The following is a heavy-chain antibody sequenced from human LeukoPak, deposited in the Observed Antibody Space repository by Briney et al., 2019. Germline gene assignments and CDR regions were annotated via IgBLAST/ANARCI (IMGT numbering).Heavy chain of an antibody. J-gene: IGHJ3*02. CDR2: IYSGGST. V-gene: IGHV3-66*01. Sequence: GGSLRLSCAASEFSFGSNYMTWVRQAPGKGLEWVSLIYSGGSTYYADWVRGRFTISRDNSKNTLYLQMNSLRAEDTAVYYCPRVRIWGQGTMVTVSS. CDR3: PRVRI. CDR1: EFSFGSNY.